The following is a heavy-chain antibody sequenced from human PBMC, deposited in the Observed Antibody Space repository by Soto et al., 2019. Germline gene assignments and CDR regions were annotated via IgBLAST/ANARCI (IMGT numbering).Heavy chain of an antibody. V-gene: IGHV1-18*04. Sequence: QVQLVQSGAEVKKPGASVNVSCKASGYTFSNYGISWVRQAPGQGLEWRGWISAYNGNTNCAQKLQGRVTMTTDTSTSTVYMELRSLRSDDTAVYYCVRDRLEATHYDRAREAYWGQGTLVIVSS. CDR3: VRDRLEATHYDRAREAY. CDR1: GYTFSNYG. CDR2: ISAYNGNT. J-gene: IGHJ4*02. D-gene: IGHD3-10*02.